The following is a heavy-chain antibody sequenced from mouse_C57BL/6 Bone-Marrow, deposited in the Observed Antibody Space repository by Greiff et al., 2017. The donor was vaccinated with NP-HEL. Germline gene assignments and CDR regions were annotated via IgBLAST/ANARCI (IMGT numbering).Heavy chain of an antibody. CDR2: IYPGSGNT. V-gene: IGHV1-84*01. CDR3: ARFAGDGYYVYAMDY. CDR1: GYTFTDYY. D-gene: IGHD2-3*01. J-gene: IGHJ4*01. Sequence: QVQLKESGPELVKPGASVKISCKASGYTFTDYYINWVKQRPGQGLEWIGWIYPGSGNTKYNEKFKGKATLTVDTSSSTAYMQLSSLTSEDSAVYFCARFAGDGYYVYAMDYWGQGTSVTVSS.